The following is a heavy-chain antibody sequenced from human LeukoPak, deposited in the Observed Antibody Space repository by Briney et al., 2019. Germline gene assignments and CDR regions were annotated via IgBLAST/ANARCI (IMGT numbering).Heavy chain of an antibody. CDR1: GFTFSSYA. D-gene: IGHD1-26*01. CDR3: ARVGLVGSSIVGASYFDY. Sequence: PGGSLRLSCAASGFTFSSYAMHWVRQAPGKGLEWVAVISYDGSNKYYADSVKGRFTISRVNSKNTLYLQMNSLRAEDTAVYYCARVGLVGSSIVGASYFDYWGQGTLVTVSS. J-gene: IGHJ4*02. V-gene: IGHV3-30-3*01. CDR2: ISYDGSNK.